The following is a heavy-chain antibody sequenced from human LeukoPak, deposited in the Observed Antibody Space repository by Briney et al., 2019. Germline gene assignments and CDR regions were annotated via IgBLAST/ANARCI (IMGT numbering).Heavy chain of an antibody. J-gene: IGHJ3*02. CDR1: GFGSKNYA. CDR2: ISATGVNT. Sequence: GGSLRLSCTTSGFGSKNYAMSWVRLAPGKGLEWVSIISATGVNTYYADSVKGRFTISRDNSKNTLYLKMNSLRAEDTAVYYCARQPAGYSYGAGAFDIWGQGTMVTVSS. CDR3: ARQPAGYSYGAGAFDI. D-gene: IGHD5-18*01. V-gene: IGHV3-23*01.